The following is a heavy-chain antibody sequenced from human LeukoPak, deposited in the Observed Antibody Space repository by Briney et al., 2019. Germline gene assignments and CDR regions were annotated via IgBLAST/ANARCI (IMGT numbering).Heavy chain of an antibody. D-gene: IGHD3-22*01. CDR2: IKEDGSEK. V-gene: IGHV3-7*01. CDR1: RFTFSNSA. CDR3: ARDSSGYQ. Sequence: GGSLRLSCAASRFTFSNSAMSWGRQAPGKGLEWVANIKEDGSEKYYGDSVKGRFTITRDNAKNSLYLEMNSLRVEDTVMYYCARDSSGYQWGQGTLVTVSS. J-gene: IGHJ4*02.